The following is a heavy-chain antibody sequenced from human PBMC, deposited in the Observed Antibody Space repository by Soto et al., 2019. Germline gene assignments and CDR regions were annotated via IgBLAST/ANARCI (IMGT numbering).Heavy chain of an antibody. CDR1: GGSISTSY. D-gene: IGHD3-3*01. J-gene: IGHJ4*02. CDR2: VYHIGST. Sequence: QLQLQESGPGLVKPSETLSLTCTVSGGSISTSYWSWIRQPPGKGLEWLGYVYHIGSTKYNPSLKNRVTISIDTSQNQCSLKLESVSAADTALYYCARDGSGHDFWDGPWYFDSWGQGTLVTVS. CDR3: ARDGSGHDFWDGPWYFDS. V-gene: IGHV4-59*01.